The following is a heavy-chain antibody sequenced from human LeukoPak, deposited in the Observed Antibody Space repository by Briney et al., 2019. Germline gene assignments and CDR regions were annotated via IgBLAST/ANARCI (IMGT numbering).Heavy chain of an antibody. CDR1: GYTFTSYD. V-gene: IGHV1-8*01. Sequence: ASVKVSCKASGYTFTSYDINWVRQATGQGLEWMGWMNPNSGNTGYAQKFQGRVTMTRNTSISTAYMELSSLRSEDTAVYYCARGGEQWRVGPDYYFDYWGQGTLVTVSS. D-gene: IGHD6-19*01. CDR3: ARGGEQWRVGPDYYFDY. CDR2: MNPNSGNT. J-gene: IGHJ4*02.